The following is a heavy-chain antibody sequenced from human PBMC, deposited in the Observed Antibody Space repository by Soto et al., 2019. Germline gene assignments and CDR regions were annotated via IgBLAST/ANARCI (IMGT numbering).Heavy chain of an antibody. CDR1: GYAFTKYG. CDR2: ISGDNGNT. V-gene: IGHV1-18*04. CDR3: ARVASLIPIFHGLDA. J-gene: IGHJ6*02. Sequence: ASVKVSCKASGYAFTKYGITWVRQAPGQGLEWLGWISGDNGNTNFAQRLKDRVTMTTDTSTTTAHMELRSLRRDDTAIYYCARVASLIPIFHGLDAWGQGTTVTVSS. D-gene: IGHD3-3*01.